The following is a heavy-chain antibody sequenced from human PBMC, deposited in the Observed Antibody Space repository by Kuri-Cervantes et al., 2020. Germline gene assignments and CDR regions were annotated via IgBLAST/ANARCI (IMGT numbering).Heavy chain of an antibody. V-gene: IGHV4-39*07. CDR3: ARGGRGEATGFDY. Sequence: GSLRLSCTVSGGSISSSSYYWGWIRQPPGKGLEWIGSIYYSGSTYYNPSLKSRVTISVDTSKNQFSLNLASVTAADTAIYYCARGGRGEATGFDYWGQGILVTVSS. CDR2: IYYSGST. J-gene: IGHJ4*02. D-gene: IGHD1-1*01. CDR1: GGSISSSSYY.